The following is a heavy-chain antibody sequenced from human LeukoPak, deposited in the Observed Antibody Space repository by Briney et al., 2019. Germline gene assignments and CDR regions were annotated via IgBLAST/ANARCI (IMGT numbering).Heavy chain of an antibody. CDR2: ISYDGSNK. CDR1: GFTFSSYA. V-gene: IGHV3-30-3*01. D-gene: IGHD1-26*01. J-gene: IGHJ3*02. Sequence: GGSLRLSCAASGFTFSSYAMHWVRQAPGKGLEWVAVISYDGSNKYYADSVKGRFTISRDNSKNTLYLQMNSLRAEDTAVYYCAKSHSGSYYSWSAFDIWGQGTMVTVSS. CDR3: AKSHSGSYYSWSAFDI.